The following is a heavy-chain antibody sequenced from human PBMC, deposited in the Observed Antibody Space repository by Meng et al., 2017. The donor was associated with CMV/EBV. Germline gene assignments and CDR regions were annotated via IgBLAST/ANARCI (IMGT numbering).Heavy chain of an antibody. CDR2: ISYDGSNK. CDR1: GLTFSSYA. V-gene: IGHV3-30*04. CDR3: ARDPRLWVAGANPLYYFDY. Sequence: GGSLRLSCAASGLTFSSYAMHWVRQAPGKGLEWAAVISYDGSNKYYADSVKGRFTSSRDNSKNTLYLQMNSLRAEDTAVYYCARDPRLWVAGANPLYYFDYWGQGTLVTVSS. D-gene: IGHD6-19*01. J-gene: IGHJ4*02.